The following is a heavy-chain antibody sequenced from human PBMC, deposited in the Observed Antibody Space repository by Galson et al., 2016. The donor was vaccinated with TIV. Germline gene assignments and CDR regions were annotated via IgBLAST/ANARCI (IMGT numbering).Heavy chain of an antibody. CDR1: GFSLTTSGMC. CDR2: IDWDDDK. J-gene: IGHJ4*02. V-gene: IGHV2-70*11. Sequence: PALVKPTQTLTLTCTFSGFSLTTSGMCVSWIRQPPGKALEWLARIDWDDDKYYRTSLRTRLTISKGTSKNQVVLTMTNMDPVDTATYYCARRGPRGDTDYWGQGTFVTVSS. CDR3: ARRGPRGDTDY.